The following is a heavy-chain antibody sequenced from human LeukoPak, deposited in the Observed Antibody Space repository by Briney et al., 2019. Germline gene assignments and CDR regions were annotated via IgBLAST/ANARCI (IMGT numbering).Heavy chain of an antibody. CDR2: INHSGST. V-gene: IGHV4-34*01. J-gene: IGHJ6*03. Sequence: SETLSLTCAVYGGSFSGYYWSWLRQPPGKGLEWIGEINHSGSTNYNPSLKSRVTISVDTSKNQFSLKLSSVTAAGTAVYYCAIIRLGYCSGGSCPSYYYYMDVWGKGTTVTVSS. CDR1: GGSFSGYY. CDR3: AIIRLGYCSGGSCPSYYYYMDV. D-gene: IGHD2-15*01.